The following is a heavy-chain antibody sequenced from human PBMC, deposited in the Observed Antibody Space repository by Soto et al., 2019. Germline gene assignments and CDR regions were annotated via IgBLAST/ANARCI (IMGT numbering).Heavy chain of an antibody. Sequence: SETLSLTCDIFGGSVSSGHWWSWVRQPPGKGLEWIGEILHTGGTSYNPSLKSRVTMSVDNSNNQFSLKLSSVTAADTAVYYCASPGARLGAMRLYFQHSGQATLVTVSS. J-gene: IGHJ1*01. CDR1: GGSVSSGHW. CDR3: ASPGARLGAMRLYFQH. V-gene: IGHV4-4*02. CDR2: ILHTGGT. D-gene: IGHD3-16*01.